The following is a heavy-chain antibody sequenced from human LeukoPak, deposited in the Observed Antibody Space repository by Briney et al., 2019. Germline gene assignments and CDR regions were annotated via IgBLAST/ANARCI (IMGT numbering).Heavy chain of an antibody. CDR1: GGSISSYY. Sequence: SETLSLTCTVSGGSISSYYWSWIRQPAGKGLEWIGRIYTSGSTNYNPSLKSRVTMSVDTSKNQFSLKLSSVTAADTAVYYCARGSVFWSGYYGWRVDYYYYYMDVWGKGTTVTVSS. J-gene: IGHJ6*03. CDR3: ARGSVFWSGYYGWRVDYYYYYMDV. V-gene: IGHV4-4*07. CDR2: IYTSGST. D-gene: IGHD3-3*01.